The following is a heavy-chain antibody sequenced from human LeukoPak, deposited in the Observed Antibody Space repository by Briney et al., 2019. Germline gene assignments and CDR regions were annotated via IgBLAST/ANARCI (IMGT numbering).Heavy chain of an antibody. J-gene: IGHJ4*02. Sequence: SETLPLTCTVSGGSISSYFWSWIRQPPGKGLECIGNIYYSGSTNYNPSLKSRVTISLDTSKNQFSLKLNSVTAADTAVYYCVIHPDLNSPRRKYHFDYWGQGSLVTVSS. D-gene: IGHD6-6*01. CDR1: GGSISSYF. CDR3: VIHPDLNSPRRKYHFDY. V-gene: IGHV4-59*08. CDR2: IYYSGST.